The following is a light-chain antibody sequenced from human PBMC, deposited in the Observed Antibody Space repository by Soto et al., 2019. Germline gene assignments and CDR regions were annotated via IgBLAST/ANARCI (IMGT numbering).Light chain of an antibody. Sequence: EIVLTQSPATLSLSPGERATLSCRASQSVSSYLAWYQQKPGQAPRLLIYDASNRATGIPARFSGSGSGTDFTLTINSLEPEDSAVYYCQQRTNWPFFGGGTK. CDR1: QSVSSY. V-gene: IGKV3-11*01. J-gene: IGKJ4*01. CDR3: QQRTNWPF. CDR2: DAS.